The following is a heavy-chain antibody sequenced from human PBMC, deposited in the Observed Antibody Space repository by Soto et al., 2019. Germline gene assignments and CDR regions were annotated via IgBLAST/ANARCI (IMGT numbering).Heavy chain of an antibody. CDR1: GGTFDSYV. J-gene: IGHJ5*02. CDR2: IMPIFGTP. V-gene: IGHV1-69*13. Sequence: ASVKVSCKASGGTFDSYVTSWLRQAPGQGLEWMGGIMPIFGTPNYAQKFRGRVTISADESTSTAYLELSSLTSDDTAVYYCARVHSSGIFYFVDPWGQGTLVTVSS. CDR3: ARVHSSGIFYFVDP. D-gene: IGHD3-10*01.